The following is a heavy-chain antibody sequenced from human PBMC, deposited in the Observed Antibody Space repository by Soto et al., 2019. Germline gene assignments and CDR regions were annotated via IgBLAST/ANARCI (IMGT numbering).Heavy chain of an antibody. Sequence: PGGSLRLSCAASGFTFSSYAMSGVRQAPGKGLEWVSAISSSGGGTYYADSVKGRFTISRDNSKNTLYLQMNSLRAEDTAVYYCAKGYPSGKNFDYWGQGTLVTVSS. V-gene: IGHV3-23*01. J-gene: IGHJ4*02. CDR1: GFTFSSYA. CDR2: ISSSGGGT. D-gene: IGHD6-19*01. CDR3: AKGYPSGKNFDY.